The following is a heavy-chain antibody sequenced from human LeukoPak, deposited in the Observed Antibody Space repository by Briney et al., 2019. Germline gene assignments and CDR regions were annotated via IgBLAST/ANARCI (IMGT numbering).Heavy chain of an antibody. J-gene: IGHJ4*02. V-gene: IGHV3-66*01. CDR3: AKVDSGSYYGSFDY. Sequence: GGSLRLSCAASGFTVSSNYMSWVRQAPGKGLEWVSVIYSGGSTYYADSVQGRFTISRDNSKNALYLQMNSLRAEDTAVYYCAKVDSGSYYGSFDYWGQGTLVTVSS. CDR2: IYSGGST. CDR1: GFTVSSNY. D-gene: IGHD1-26*01.